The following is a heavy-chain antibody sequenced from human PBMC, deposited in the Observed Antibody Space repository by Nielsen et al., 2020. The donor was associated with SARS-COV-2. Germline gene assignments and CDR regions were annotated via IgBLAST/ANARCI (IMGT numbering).Heavy chain of an antibody. J-gene: IGHJ3*02. Sequence: VRQMPGKGLEWVSYISSSSSTIYYADSVKGRFTISRDNAKNSLYLQMNSLRAEDTAVYYCASDSSGYYFTGSRAFDIWGQGTMVTVSS. V-gene: IGHV3-48*01. CDR3: ASDSSGYYFTGSRAFDI. D-gene: IGHD3-22*01. CDR2: ISSSSSTI.